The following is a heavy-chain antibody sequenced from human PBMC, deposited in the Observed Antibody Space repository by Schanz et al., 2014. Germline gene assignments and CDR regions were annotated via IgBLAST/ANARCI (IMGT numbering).Heavy chain of an antibody. Sequence: QVQLQESGPGLLKPSETLSLTCTFSGGSIRSGTYYWSWIRQPAGKALEWVGRVFPNGITNYNPSLKSRFTISLDTSKTQFALTLTSLTAADTAVYYCARDTTWRLDLWGRGTLVTVSS. J-gene: IGHJ2*01. CDR1: GGSIRSGTYY. D-gene: IGHD1-1*01. CDR3: ARDTTWRLDL. CDR2: VFPNGIT. V-gene: IGHV4-61*02.